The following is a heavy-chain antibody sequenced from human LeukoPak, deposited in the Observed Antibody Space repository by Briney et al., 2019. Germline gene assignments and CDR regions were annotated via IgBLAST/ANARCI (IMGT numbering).Heavy chain of an antibody. CDR3: ASLNYGQVWGSPHYYFDY. CDR1: GFTFSSHW. D-gene: IGHD3-16*01. Sequence: GGSLRLSFAASGFTFSSHWMAWVRQAPGKGLEWVANIKQDGSEKYYLDSMKGQFTISRDNAKNSLYLQMNSLRVEDTALYYCASLNYGQVWGSPHYYFDYWGQGILVTVSS. J-gene: IGHJ4*02. CDR2: IKQDGSEK. V-gene: IGHV3-7*01.